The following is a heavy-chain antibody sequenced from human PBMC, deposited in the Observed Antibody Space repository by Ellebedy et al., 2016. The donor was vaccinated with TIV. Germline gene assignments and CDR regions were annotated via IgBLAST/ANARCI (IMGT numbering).Heavy chain of an antibody. D-gene: IGHD5-24*01. Sequence: MPSETLSLTCTVSGGSLTNHFWSWIRQPPGKGLEWIGYIYYSGTTNYNPSLKSRVTISVDTSKNHFSLKLSAVTAADTAVYYCARRRRAIDYWGQGALVTVSS. V-gene: IGHV4-59*11. J-gene: IGHJ4*02. CDR1: GGSLTNHF. CDR2: IYYSGTT. CDR3: ARRRRAIDY.